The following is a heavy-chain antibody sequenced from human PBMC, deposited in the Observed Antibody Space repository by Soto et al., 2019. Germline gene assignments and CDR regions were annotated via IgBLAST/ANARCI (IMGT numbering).Heavy chain of an antibody. D-gene: IGHD6-6*01. Sequence: SVKVSCKASGGTFNTYSFGWLRRAPGQGLQWMGSIIPFIGAPNYAQNFQDRVTITADESTTTAYMELSGLKSEDTAVYFCARGGDSSSLRAFYSYGFDVWGQGTSVTVSS. CDR2: IIPFIGAP. J-gene: IGHJ6*02. CDR3: ARGGDSSSLRAFYSYGFDV. CDR1: GGTFNTYS. V-gene: IGHV1-69*11.